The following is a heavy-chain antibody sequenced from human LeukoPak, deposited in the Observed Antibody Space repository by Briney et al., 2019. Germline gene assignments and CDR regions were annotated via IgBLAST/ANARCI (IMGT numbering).Heavy chain of an antibody. J-gene: IGHJ4*02. CDR2: IASDGSST. Sequence: PGGSLRLSCAASGFPFSSYWMHWVRQVPGKGLLWVSRIASDGSSTTYADSVKGRFSISRDNAKNTLYLQMNSLRVEDTAVYYCARGRPHGNDYWGQGTLVTVSS. CDR3: ARGRPHGNDY. CDR1: GFPFSSYW. V-gene: IGHV3-74*01. D-gene: IGHD4-23*01.